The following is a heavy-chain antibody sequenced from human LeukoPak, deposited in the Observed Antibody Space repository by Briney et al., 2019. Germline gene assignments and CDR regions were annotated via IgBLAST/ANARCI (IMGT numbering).Heavy chain of an antibody. CDR3: ARHTDIAALSSLNY. CDR1: GGSISSYY. D-gene: IGHD6-13*01. V-gene: IGHV4-59*08. Sequence: PSETLSLTCTVSGGSISSYYWSWIRQTPGKGLEWIGDSYYSGSTNYNPSLKSRVTISVDTSKNQFSPKLSSVTAADTAVYYCARHTDIAALSSLNYWGQGTLVTVSS. CDR2: SYYSGST. J-gene: IGHJ4*02.